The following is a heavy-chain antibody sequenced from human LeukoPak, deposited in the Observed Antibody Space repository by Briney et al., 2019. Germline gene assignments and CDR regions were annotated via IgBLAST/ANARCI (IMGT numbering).Heavy chain of an antibody. CDR2: IKHDGSEK. Sequence: PGGSLRLSCAASGFTFSSYWMTWGRQAPGKGLEWVANIKHDGSEKYYVDSVKGRFTISRDNAKNSVYLQMNSLRIEDTAVYYCTSGGHMDVWGEGTTVTVSS. CDR1: GFTFSSYW. CDR3: TSGGHMDV. D-gene: IGHD3-10*01. J-gene: IGHJ6*03. V-gene: IGHV3-7*01.